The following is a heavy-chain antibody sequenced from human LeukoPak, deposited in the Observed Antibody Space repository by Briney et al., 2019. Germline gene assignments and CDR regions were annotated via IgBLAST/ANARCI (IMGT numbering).Heavy chain of an antibody. J-gene: IGHJ4*02. V-gene: IGHV1-18*01. D-gene: IGHD6-19*01. CDR3: ARDRWDLSSSGWFTFDY. CDR1: GYTFTSSG. Sequence: ASVKVSCKASGYTFTSSGISWVRQAPGQGLEWMGWISAYNGNTNYAQKLQGRVTMTTDTSTSTAYMELRSLRSDDTAVYYCARDRWDLSSSGWFTFDYWGQETLVTVSS. CDR2: ISAYNGNT.